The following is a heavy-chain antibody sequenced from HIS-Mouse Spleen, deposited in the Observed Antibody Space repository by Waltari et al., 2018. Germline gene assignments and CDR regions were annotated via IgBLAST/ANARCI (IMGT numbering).Heavy chain of an antibody. V-gene: IGHV4-39*07. CDR1: GGSISSSSYY. D-gene: IGHD6-13*01. CDR2: IYYSGST. CDR3: AREIPYSSSWYDWYFDL. J-gene: IGHJ2*01. Sequence: QLQLQESGPGLVKPSETLSLTCTVSGGSISSSSYYWGWIRQPPGKGLEWIGSIYYSGSTYSNPSLKSRVTISVDTSKNQFSLKLSSVTAADTAVYYCAREIPYSSSWYDWYFDLWGRGTLVTASS.